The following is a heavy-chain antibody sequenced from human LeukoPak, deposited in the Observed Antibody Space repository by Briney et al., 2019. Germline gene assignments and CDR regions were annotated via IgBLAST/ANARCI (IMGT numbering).Heavy chain of an antibody. J-gene: IGHJ5*02. CDR1: GYTFTSYG. CDR3: AISGKLENWFDP. V-gene: IGHV1-18*01. Sequence: GASVKVSCKASGYTFTSYGISWVRQAPGQGLEWMGWISASNGNTNYAQKLQGRVTMTTDTSTSTAYMELRSLRSDDTAMYYCAISGKLENWFDPWGQGTLVTASS. D-gene: IGHD3-10*01. CDR2: ISASNGNT.